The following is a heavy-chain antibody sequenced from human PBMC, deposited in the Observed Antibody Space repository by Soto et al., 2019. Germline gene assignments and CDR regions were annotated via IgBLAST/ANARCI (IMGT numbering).Heavy chain of an antibody. Sequence: SETLSLTCTVSGGSISSSSYYWGWIRQPPGKGLEWIGSIYYSGSTYYNPSLKSRVTISVDTSKNQFSLKLSSVTAADTAVYYCARSDGSSWYSSEYFQHWGQGTLVTVSS. J-gene: IGHJ1*01. D-gene: IGHD6-19*01. CDR2: IYYSGST. CDR3: ARSDGSSWYSSEYFQH. CDR1: GGSISSSSYY. V-gene: IGHV4-39*01.